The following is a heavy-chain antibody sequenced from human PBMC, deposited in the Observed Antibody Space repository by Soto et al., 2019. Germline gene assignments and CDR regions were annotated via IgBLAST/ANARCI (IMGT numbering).Heavy chain of an antibody. D-gene: IGHD5-12*01. CDR2: IYYSGTT. J-gene: IGHJ4*02. CDR3: ARGVRLGYGQPPLFDY. Sequence: SETLSLTCTVSGDSISTYYWSWIRQPPGEGLEYIGYIYYSGTTNYSPSLRSRVTISVDTSKKQFSLKLSSVTPADTAVYYCARGVRLGYGQPPLFDYWGQGTLVTVS. CDR1: GDSISTYY. V-gene: IGHV4-59*01.